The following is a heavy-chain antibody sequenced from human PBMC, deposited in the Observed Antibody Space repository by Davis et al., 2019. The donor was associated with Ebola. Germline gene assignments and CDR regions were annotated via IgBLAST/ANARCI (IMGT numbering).Heavy chain of an antibody. V-gene: IGHV4-34*01. CDR2: IHHGGST. J-gene: IGHJ4*02. Sequence: SETLSLTCAVYGGSFSGYYWNWVRQFPGKGLEWIGEIHHGGSTDYNPSLKSRLAISVDTSKYHFFLKLSSVTAADTAVYYCARGRNYYDTTGLGPHFDYWGQGTLVTVSS. D-gene: IGHD3-22*01. CDR1: GGSFSGYY. CDR3: ARGRNYYDTTGLGPHFDY.